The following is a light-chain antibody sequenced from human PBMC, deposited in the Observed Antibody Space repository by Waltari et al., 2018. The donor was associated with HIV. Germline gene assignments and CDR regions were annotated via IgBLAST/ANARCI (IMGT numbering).Light chain of an antibody. CDR2: QDS. Sequence: SYELTQPPSVSVSPGQTAIITCSGAKLGAKYACWYQQKPGQSPVLVIYQDSKRPSSIPERFSGSNSGNTATLTISGTQAMDEADYYCQAWDSSTDYVFGTGTKVTVL. J-gene: IGLJ1*01. CDR1: KLGAKY. V-gene: IGLV3-1*01. CDR3: QAWDSSTDYV.